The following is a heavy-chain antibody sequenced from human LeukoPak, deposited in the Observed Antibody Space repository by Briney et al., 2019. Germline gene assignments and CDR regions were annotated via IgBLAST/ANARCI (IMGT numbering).Heavy chain of an antibody. CDR3: ARDWGPWTYYYGMDV. Sequence: PGGSLRLSCAASKFAFSSYAMSWVRQAPGKGLEWVSAISGGGGNTYYADSVKGRFTISRDNSKNTLYLQMNSLRAEDTAVYYCARDWGPWTYYYGMDVWGQGTTVTVSS. D-gene: IGHD3-16*01. CDR1: KFAFSSYA. CDR2: ISGGGGNT. J-gene: IGHJ6*02. V-gene: IGHV3-23*01.